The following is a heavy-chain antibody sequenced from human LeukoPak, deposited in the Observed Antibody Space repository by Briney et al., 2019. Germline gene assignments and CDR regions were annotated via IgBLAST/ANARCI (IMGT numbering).Heavy chain of an antibody. CDR2: IKQDGSDK. V-gene: IGHV3-7*05. J-gene: IGHJ4*02. CDR1: GLTFSSYW. D-gene: IGHD4-11*01. Sequence: GGSLRLSCAASGLTFSSYWMSWVRQAPGKGLEWVANIKQDGSDKYYVDSVKGRFTISRDNAKNSLYLQMTSLRAEDTAVYYCARGVTTDYWGQGTLVTVSS. CDR3: ARGVTTDY.